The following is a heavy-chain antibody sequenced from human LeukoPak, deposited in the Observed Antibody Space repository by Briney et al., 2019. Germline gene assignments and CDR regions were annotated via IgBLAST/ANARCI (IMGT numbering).Heavy chain of an antibody. Sequence: PSETLSLTCTVSGGSVSSGSYYWRWIRQPPGKGLEWIGYIYYSGSTNYNPSLKSRVTISVDTSKNQFSLRLSSVTAADTAVYYCARAFRDYYDSRYYYYGMDVWGQGTTVTVSS. CDR1: GGSVSSGSYY. J-gene: IGHJ6*02. CDR3: ARAFRDYYDSRYYYYGMDV. D-gene: IGHD3-22*01. V-gene: IGHV4-61*01. CDR2: IYYSGST.